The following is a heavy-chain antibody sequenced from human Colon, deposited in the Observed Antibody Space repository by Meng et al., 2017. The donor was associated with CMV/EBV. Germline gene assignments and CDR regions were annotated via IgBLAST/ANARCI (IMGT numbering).Heavy chain of an antibody. CDR3: AKPIQGRITIFSD. Sequence: GGSLRLSCAASGFTFSSYAMSWVRQAPGKGLEWVSPISGGGGNTYYADSVKGRFTISRDNSKNTLYLQVNSLRAEDTAVYYCAKPIQGRITIFSDWGQGSLVTVSS. CDR1: GFTFSSYA. V-gene: IGHV3-23*01. D-gene: IGHD3-9*01. J-gene: IGHJ4*02. CDR2: ISGGGGNT.